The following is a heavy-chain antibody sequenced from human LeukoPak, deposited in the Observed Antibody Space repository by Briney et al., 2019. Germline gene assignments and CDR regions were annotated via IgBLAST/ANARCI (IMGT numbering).Heavy chain of an antibody. D-gene: IGHD4-11*01. V-gene: IGHV4-34*01. CDR3: ARGHRLTGGDNWFDP. J-gene: IGHJ5*02. Sequence: SETLSLTCTVSGGSISSYYWSWIRQPPGKGLEWIGEINHSGSTNYNPSLKSRVTISVDTSKNQFSLKLSSVTAADTAVYYCARGHRLTGGDNWFDPWGQGTLVTVSS. CDR1: GGSISSYY. CDR2: INHSGST.